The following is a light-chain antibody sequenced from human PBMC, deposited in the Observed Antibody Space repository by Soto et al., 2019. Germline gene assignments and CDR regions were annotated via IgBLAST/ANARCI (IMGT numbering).Light chain of an antibody. CDR2: GNS. J-gene: IGLJ3*02. Sequence: QSVLTQPPSVSGAPGQRVTISCTGTSSYIGAGYDVHWYQQLPGTAPKLLIYGNSNRPSGVPDRFSGSKSGTSVSLANTWLQAEDEADYYCQSYDSSLSGSVFGGGTKLTVL. CDR3: QSYDSSLSGSV. CDR1: SSYIGAGYD. V-gene: IGLV1-40*01.